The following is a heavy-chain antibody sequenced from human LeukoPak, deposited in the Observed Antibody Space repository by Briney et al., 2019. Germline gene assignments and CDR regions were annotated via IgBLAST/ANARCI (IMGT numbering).Heavy chain of an antibody. CDR3: ARGLEYFDY. D-gene: IGHD1-1*01. V-gene: IGHV4-34*01. Sequence: PSETLSLTCAVYGGSFSGYYWGWIRQPPGKGLEWIGEINHSGSTNYNPSLKSRVTISVDTSKNQFSLKLSSVTAADTAVYYCARGLEYFDYWGQGTLVTVSS. J-gene: IGHJ4*02. CDR2: INHSGST. CDR1: GGSFSGYY.